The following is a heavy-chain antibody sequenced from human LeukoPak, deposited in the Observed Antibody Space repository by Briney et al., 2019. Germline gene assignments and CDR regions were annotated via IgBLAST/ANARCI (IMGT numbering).Heavy chain of an antibody. CDR3: AAKYYDFWSGYYD. CDR1: GFTFSDYY. Sequence: PGGSLRLSCAASGFTFSDYYMSCIRQAPGKGLEWVSYISSSGSTIYYADSVKGRSTISRDNAKNSLYLQMNSLRAEDTAVYYCAAKYYDFWSGYYDWGQGTLVTVSS. CDR2: ISSSGSTI. V-gene: IGHV3-11*04. D-gene: IGHD3-3*01. J-gene: IGHJ4*02.